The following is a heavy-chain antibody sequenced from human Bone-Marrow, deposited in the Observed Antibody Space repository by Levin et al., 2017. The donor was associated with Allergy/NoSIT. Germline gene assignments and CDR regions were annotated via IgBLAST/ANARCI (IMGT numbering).Heavy chain of an antibody. Sequence: SETLSLTCAVSGGSISSSNWWSWVRQPPGKGLEWIGEIYHSGSTNYNPSLKSRVTISVDKSKNQFSLKLSSVTAADTAVYYCARARSMITFGGDESNWFDPWGQGTLVTVSS. CDR1: GGSISSSNW. V-gene: IGHV4-4*02. CDR2: IYHSGST. D-gene: IGHD3-16*01. J-gene: IGHJ5*02. CDR3: ARARSMITFGGDESNWFDP.